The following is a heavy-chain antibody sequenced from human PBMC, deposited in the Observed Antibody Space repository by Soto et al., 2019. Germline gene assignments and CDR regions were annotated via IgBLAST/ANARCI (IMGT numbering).Heavy chain of an antibody. CDR3: ARDGSPIVATIVDYYGMDV. CDR1: GGTFSSYA. Sequence: SVKVSCKASGGTFSSYAISWVRQAPGQGLEWMGGIIPIFGTANYAQKFQGRVTITADESTSTAYMELSSLRSEDTAVYYCARDGSPIVATIVDYYGMDVWGQGTTVTVSS. V-gene: IGHV1-69*13. D-gene: IGHD5-12*01. J-gene: IGHJ6*02. CDR2: IIPIFGTA.